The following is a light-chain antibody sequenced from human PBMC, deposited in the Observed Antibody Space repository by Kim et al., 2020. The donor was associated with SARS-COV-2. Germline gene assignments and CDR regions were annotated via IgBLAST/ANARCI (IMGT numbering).Light chain of an antibody. CDR3: QQTYSPPWT. J-gene: IGKJ1*01. CDR2: AAS. V-gene: IGKV1-39*01. Sequence: PSVGDRVTIPCRADQSISSYLNWYQHKPGKAPNLLIYAASSLRSGVPSRFSGSGYGTDFTLTISSLQSEDFATYYCQQTYSPPWTFGQGTKVDIK. CDR1: QSISSY.